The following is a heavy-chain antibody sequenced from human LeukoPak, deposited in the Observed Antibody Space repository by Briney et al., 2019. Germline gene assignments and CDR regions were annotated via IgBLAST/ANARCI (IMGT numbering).Heavy chain of an antibody. CDR2: IKQDGSEK. V-gene: IGHV3-7*01. J-gene: IGHJ5*02. CDR1: GFTFSSYG. Sequence: PGGSLRLSCAASGFTFSSYGMHWVRQAPGKGLEWVANIKQDGSEKYYVDSVKGRFTISRDNAKNSLYLQMNSLRAEDTAVYYCARESGSAIPNWFDPWGQGTLVTVSS. CDR3: ARESGSAIPNWFDP. D-gene: IGHD2-2*01.